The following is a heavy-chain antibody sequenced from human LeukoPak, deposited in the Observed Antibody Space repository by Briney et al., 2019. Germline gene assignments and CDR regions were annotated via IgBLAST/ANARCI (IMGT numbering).Heavy chain of an antibody. D-gene: IGHD2-2*01. Sequence: GSLRLSCAASCFTFCRFAMSCVRQAPGRGPEWVSGIIASGGSAYYSASVKGRFTISRDNSKNTMYLQMNSLSAEDTAVYWCAKGVDGYCSSDSCYAYDCWGQGTLVTVSS. CDR3: AKGVDGYCSSDSCYAYDC. CDR1: CFTFCRFA. J-gene: IGHJ4*02. CDR2: IIASGGSA. V-gene: IGHV3-23*01.